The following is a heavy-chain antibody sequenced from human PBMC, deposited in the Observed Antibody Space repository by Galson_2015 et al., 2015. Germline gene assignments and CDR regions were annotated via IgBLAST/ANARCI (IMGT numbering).Heavy chain of an antibody. Sequence: SLRLSCAATGLTVTSNYMTWVRQAPGKGLEWVSVIYSGGSTKDADSVRGRFTVSRDESKNRLYLQMNSLTPDDTAVYYCARVAVRPPSFHFYMDVWGHGTTVIVS. D-gene: IGHD6-6*01. V-gene: IGHV3-53*01. CDR1: GLTVTSNY. CDR2: IYSGGST. J-gene: IGHJ6*02. CDR3: ARVAVRPPSFHFYMDV.